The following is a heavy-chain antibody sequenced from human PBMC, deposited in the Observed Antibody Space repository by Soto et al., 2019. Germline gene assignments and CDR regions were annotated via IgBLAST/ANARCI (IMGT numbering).Heavy chain of an antibody. V-gene: IGHV4-59*01. Sequence: SETLSLTCTVSGGSISRYYWNWIRQPPGKGLEWIGYIYYSGSTNYNPSLKSRVTISVDTSKNQFSLKLISVTAADTAVYYCARDPGSGSYYGWFDPWGQGTLVTVSS. D-gene: IGHD3-10*01. J-gene: IGHJ5*02. CDR3: ARDPGSGSYYGWFDP. CDR2: IYYSGST. CDR1: GGSISRYY.